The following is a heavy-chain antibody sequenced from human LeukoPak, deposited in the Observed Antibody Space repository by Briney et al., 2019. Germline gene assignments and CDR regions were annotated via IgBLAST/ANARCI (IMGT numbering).Heavy chain of an antibody. V-gene: IGHV1-8*02. J-gene: IGHJ4*02. CDR1: GYTFTGYY. D-gene: IGHD3-3*01. Sequence: GASVKVSCKASGYTFTGYYMHWVRQATGQGLEWMGWMNPNSGNTGYAQKFQGRVTMTRNTSISTAYMELSSLRSEDTAVYYCARVPINDFWSGYYLDYWGQGTLVTVSS. CDR3: ARVPINDFWSGYYLDY. CDR2: MNPNSGNT.